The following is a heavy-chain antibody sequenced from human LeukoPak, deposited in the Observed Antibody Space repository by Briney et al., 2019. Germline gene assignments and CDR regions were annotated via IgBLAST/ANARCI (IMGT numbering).Heavy chain of an antibody. V-gene: IGHV1-69*13. D-gene: IGHD2-8*01. CDR2: IIPFFCTE. CDR1: AYTFTVYY. Sequence: GASVTVSYKASAYTFTVYYMHWVRQAPAQGREGVGGIIPFFCTEKYAQKFQGRVTVTADESTSTAYMELSSLRSEDTAVYYCASGEYCTHFKCYLSSRPATPLWGQGTLVTVSS. J-gene: IGHJ4*02. CDR3: ASGEYCTHFKCYLSSRPATPL.